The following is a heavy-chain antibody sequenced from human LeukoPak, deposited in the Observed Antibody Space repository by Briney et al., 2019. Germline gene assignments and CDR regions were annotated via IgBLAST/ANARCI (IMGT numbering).Heavy chain of an antibody. CDR1: GFTFSSYA. Sequence: QPGGSLRLSCAASGFTFSSYAMSWVRQAPGKGLEWVSAISGSGGSTYYADSVKGRFTISRDSSKNTLYLQMNSLRAEDTAVYYCAKSQQVRPYYYYGMDVWGKGTTVTVSS. D-gene: IGHD3-10*01. CDR2: ISGSGGST. V-gene: IGHV3-23*01. CDR3: AKSQQVRPYYYYGMDV. J-gene: IGHJ6*04.